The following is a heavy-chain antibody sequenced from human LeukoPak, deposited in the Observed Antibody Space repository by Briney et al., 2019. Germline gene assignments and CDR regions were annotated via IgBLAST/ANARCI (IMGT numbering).Heavy chain of an antibody. V-gene: IGHV3-23*01. CDR3: AKWGDYDVLTGYYVSDY. CDR2: ITGSGGNT. Sequence: GRSLRLSCAAAGFTFSNYAMSWVRQAPGKGLECVSAITGSGGNTYYADSVKGRFTISRDNSKNTVFLQMNSLRAEDTAVYYCAKWGDYDVLTGYYVSDYWGQGTLVTVSS. J-gene: IGHJ4*02. CDR1: GFTFSNYA. D-gene: IGHD3-9*01.